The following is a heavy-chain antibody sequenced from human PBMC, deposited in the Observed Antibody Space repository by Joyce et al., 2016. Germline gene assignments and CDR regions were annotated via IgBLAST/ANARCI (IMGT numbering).Heavy chain of an antibody. CDR1: GFSLSTSGMC. V-gene: IGHV2-70*17. CDR2: IDWDDDK. D-gene: IGHD5-12*01. Sequence: QVTLRESGPALVKPTQTLTLTCTFSGFSLSTSGMCVSWIRQPPGKALEWLARIDWDDDKFYSTSLKTRLTISKDTSRNQVVLTMTNMDPVDTATYYCARISGYFGDEVAYHFDYWGQGTLVTVSS. CDR3: ARISGYFGDEVAYHFDY. J-gene: IGHJ4*02.